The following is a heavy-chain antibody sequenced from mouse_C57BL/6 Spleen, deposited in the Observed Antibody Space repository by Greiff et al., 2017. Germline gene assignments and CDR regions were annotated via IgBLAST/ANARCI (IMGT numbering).Heavy chain of an antibody. D-gene: IGHD1-1*01. V-gene: IGHV5-16*01. CDR3: ARDRSGSGYFDV. Sequence: DVKLVESEGGLVQPGSSMKLSCTASGFTFSDYYMAWVRQVPEKGLEWVAKINYDGSSTYYLDSLKSRFIISRDNAKNILYLQMSSLKSEDTATYYCARDRSGSGYFDVWGTGTTVTVSS. CDR1: GFTFSDYY. CDR2: INYDGSST. J-gene: IGHJ1*03.